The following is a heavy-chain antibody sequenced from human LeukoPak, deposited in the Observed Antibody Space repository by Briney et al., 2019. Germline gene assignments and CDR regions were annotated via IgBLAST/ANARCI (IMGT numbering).Heavy chain of an antibody. CDR3: ARESYYDSSGYPGDY. D-gene: IGHD3-22*01. Sequence: PGGSLRLSCAASGYTFSTYSMNWVRQAPGKGLEWVSCISSSSSYIYYADSVKGRFTISRDNAKNSLYPQMNSLRDEDTAVYYCARESYYDSSGYPGDYWGQGTLVTVSS. V-gene: IGHV3-21*01. CDR2: ISSSSSYI. CDR1: GYTFSTYS. J-gene: IGHJ4*02.